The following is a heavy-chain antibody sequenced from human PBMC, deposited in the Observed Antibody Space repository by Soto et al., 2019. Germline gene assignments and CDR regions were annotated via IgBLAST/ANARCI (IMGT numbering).Heavy chain of an antibody. D-gene: IGHD2-21*02. V-gene: IGHV1-24*01. CDR1: GYTLTELS. CDR3: ARDGYFSDDCGGDCYLN. J-gene: IGHJ4*01. CDR2: FDPEDGET. Sequence: ASVKVSCKVSGYTLTELSMHWVRQAPGKGLEWMGGFDPEDGETIYAQKFQGRVTMTEDTSTDTAYMELSSLRSEDTAVYYCARDGYFSDDCGGDCYLNWGQRTLVTVSS.